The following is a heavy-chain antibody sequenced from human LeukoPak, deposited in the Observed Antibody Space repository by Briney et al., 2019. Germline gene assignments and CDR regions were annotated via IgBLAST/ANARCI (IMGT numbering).Heavy chain of an antibody. Sequence: ASVKVSCKASGYTFTSYYMHWVRQAPGQGLEWMGIINPSGGSTSYAQKFQGRVTMTRDMSTSTVYMELSSLRSEDTAVYYCARDTVQYYYDSSGYYPNHAFDIWGQGTMVTVSS. D-gene: IGHD3-22*01. V-gene: IGHV1-46*01. CDR1: GYTFTSYY. CDR3: ARDTVQYYYDSSGYYPNHAFDI. CDR2: INPSGGST. J-gene: IGHJ3*02.